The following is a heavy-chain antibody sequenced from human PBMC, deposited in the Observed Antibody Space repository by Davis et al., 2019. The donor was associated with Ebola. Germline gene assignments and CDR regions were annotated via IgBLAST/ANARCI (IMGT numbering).Heavy chain of an antibody. CDR1: GYTFTGYY. J-gene: IGHJ2*01. Sequence: ASVQVSCKASGYTFTGYYMHWVRQAPGQGLEWMGWINPNSGGTNYAQKFQGRVTMTRDTSISTAYMELSRLRSDDTAVYYCARGKGYQLLSDWYFDLWGRGTLVTVSS. V-gene: IGHV1-2*02. CDR2: INPNSGGT. CDR3: ARGKGYQLLSDWYFDL. D-gene: IGHD2-2*01.